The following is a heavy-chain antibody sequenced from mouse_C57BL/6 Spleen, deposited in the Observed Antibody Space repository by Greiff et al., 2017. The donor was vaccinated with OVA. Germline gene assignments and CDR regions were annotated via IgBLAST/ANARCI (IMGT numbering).Heavy chain of an antibody. CDR3: ARGEDYDYDGFAY. V-gene: IGHV1-80*01. CDR1: GYAFSSYW. CDR2: IYPGDGDT. D-gene: IGHD2-4*01. J-gene: IGHJ3*01. Sequence: QVQLQQSGAELVKPGASVKISCKASGYAFSSYWMNWVKQRPGKGLEWIGQIYPGDGDTNYNGKFKGKATLTADKSSSTAYMQLSSLTSEDSAVYFCARGEDYDYDGFAYWGQGTLVTVSA.